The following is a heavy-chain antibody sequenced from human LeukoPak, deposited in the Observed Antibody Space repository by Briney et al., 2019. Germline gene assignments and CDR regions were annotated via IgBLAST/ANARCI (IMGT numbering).Heavy chain of an antibody. CDR2: IWYDGSNK. CDR1: GFTFSSYG. V-gene: IGHV3-33*01. D-gene: IGHD5-18*01. J-gene: IGHJ4*02. Sequence: GWSLRLSCAASGFTFSSYGMHWVRQAPGKGLEWVAVIWYDGSNKYYADSVKGRFTISRDNSKNTLYLQMNSLRAEDTAVYYCARDEDSYGQFDYWGQGTLVTVSS. CDR3: ARDEDSYGQFDY.